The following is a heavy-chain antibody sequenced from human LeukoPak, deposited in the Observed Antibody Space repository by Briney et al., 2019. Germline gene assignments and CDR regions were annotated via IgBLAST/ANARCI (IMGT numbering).Heavy chain of an antibody. V-gene: IGHV3-7*03. CDR3: ARFGGYCSSTSCYADSFDY. CDR1: GFTFSSYW. J-gene: IGHJ4*02. D-gene: IGHD2-2*01. Sequence: GGSLRLSCAASGFTFSSYWMSWVRQAPGKGLEWVANIKQDGSEKYYVDSVKGRFTISRDNAKNSLYPQMNSLRAEDTAVYYCARFGGYCSSTSCYADSFDYWGQGTLVTVSS. CDR2: IKQDGSEK.